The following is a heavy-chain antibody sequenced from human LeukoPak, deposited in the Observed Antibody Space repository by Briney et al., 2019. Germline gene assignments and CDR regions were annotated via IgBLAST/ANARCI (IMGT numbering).Heavy chain of an antibody. CDR3: ARDPMTDAFDI. Sequence: SETLSLTCTVSGGSISSYYWSWIRQPPGKGLEWIGYIYYSGSTNYNPSLKSRVAISVDTSKNQFSLKLSSVTAADTAVYYCARDPMTDAFDIWGQGTMVTVSS. D-gene: IGHD3-22*01. V-gene: IGHV4-59*01. CDR1: GGSISSYY. J-gene: IGHJ3*02. CDR2: IYYSGST.